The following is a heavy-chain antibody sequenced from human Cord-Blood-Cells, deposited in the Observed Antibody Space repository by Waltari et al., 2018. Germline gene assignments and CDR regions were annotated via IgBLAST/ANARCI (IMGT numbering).Heavy chain of an antibody. CDR2: IGTAGDT. V-gene: IGHV3-13*01. CDR1: GFTFSSYD. J-gene: IGHJ3*02. Sequence: EVQLVESGGGLVQPGGSLRLSCAASGFTFSSYDMHWVRQATGKGLEWVSAIGTAGDTYFPGSVKGRFTSSRENAKNSLYLQMNSLRAGDTAVYYCAREATGDAFDIWGQGTMVTVSS. CDR3: AREATGDAFDI. D-gene: IGHD1-1*01.